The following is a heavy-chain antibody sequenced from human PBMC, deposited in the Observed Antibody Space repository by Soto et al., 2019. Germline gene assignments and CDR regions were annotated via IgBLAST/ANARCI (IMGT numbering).Heavy chain of an antibody. J-gene: IGHJ5*02. V-gene: IGHV3-74*03. CDR3: AKLPWDVVAS. D-gene: IGHD1-26*01. CDR1: GFTFGNFW. Sequence: PGESLTLSCSHSGFTFGNFWTHWVRQAPGTGLEWVSPIGPDGTDIVYTDSVKGRFIISRDNAQNTVYLQMNSLDAEDTAVYYCAKLPWDVVASWGQGTLVTVSS. CDR2: IGPDGTDI.